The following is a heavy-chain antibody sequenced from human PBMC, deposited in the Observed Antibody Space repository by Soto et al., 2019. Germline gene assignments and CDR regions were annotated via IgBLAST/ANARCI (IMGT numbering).Heavy chain of an antibody. CDR3: AREVPADTDYYYYGLDV. CDR1: GGSISGYY. V-gene: IGHV4-59*01. CDR2: IYSSGGT. Sequence: SETLSLTCTVSGGSISGYYWSWIRQPPGKGLEWIGHIYSSGGTSYNPSLKSRVTISVDTSKNQFSLKLSSVTAADTAVYYCAREVPADTDYYYYGLDVWGQGSTVTVS. J-gene: IGHJ6*02.